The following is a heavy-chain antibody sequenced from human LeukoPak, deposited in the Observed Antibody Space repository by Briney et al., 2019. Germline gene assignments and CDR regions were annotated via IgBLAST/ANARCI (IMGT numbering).Heavy chain of an antibody. CDR3: ARGPAYGDPLYYYYGMDV. CDR1: GYTFPSYD. V-gene: IGHV1-8*01. CDR2: MNPNSGNT. J-gene: IGHJ6*02. D-gene: IGHD4-17*01. Sequence: ASVKVSCKASGYTFPSYDINRVRQATGQGLEWMGWMNPNSGNTGFAQKFQGRVTMTRNTSISTAYMELSSLRSEDTAVYYCARGPAYGDPLYYYYGMDVWGQGTTVTVSS.